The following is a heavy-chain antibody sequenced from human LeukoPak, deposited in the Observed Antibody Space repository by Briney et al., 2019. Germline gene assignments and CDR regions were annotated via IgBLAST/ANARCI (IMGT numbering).Heavy chain of an antibody. D-gene: IGHD3-22*01. CDR2: ISANNGNT. CDR3: ARGRGKDRDSSAKSDAFDI. CDR1: DYSFTSYG. V-gene: IGHV1-18*01. Sequence: ASVKVSCKVSDYSFTSYGISWVRQAPGQGLEWMGWISANNGNTNYAQKFQGRVTVTTDTSTSTAYMEVSSLRSEDTAVYYCARGRGKDRDSSAKSDAFDIWGQGTMVTVSS. J-gene: IGHJ3*02.